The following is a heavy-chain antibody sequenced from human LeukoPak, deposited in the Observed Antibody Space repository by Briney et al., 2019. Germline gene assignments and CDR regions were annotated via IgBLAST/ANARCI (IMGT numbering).Heavy chain of an antibody. Sequence: GASVKVSCKASGYTFTGYYMHWVRQAPGQGLEWMGWIDPNSGGTNYAQKFQGRVTMTRDTSISTAYMELSRLRSDDTAVYYCARHFSGSYYYFDYWGQGTLVTVSS. D-gene: IGHD1-26*01. V-gene: IGHV1-2*02. CDR3: ARHFSGSYYYFDY. CDR1: GYTFTGYY. J-gene: IGHJ4*02. CDR2: IDPNSGGT.